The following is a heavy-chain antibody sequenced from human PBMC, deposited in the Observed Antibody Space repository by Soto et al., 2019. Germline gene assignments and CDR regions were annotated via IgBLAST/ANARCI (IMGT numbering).Heavy chain of an antibody. V-gene: IGHV4-30-2*01. CDR3: ARALLGYCSSTRCYTPIFDY. Sequence: SETLSLTCAVSGGSISSGGYSWSWIRQPPGKGLEWIGYIYHSGSTYYNPSLKSRVTISVDRSKNQFSLKLSSVTAADTAVYYCARALLGYCSSTRCYTPIFDYWGQGTLVTVSS. CDR2: IYHSGST. CDR1: GGSISSGGYS. J-gene: IGHJ4*02. D-gene: IGHD2-2*02.